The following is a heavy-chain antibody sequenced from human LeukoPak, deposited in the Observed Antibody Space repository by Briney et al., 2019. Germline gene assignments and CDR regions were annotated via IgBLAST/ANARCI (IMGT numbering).Heavy chain of an antibody. D-gene: IGHD6-19*01. J-gene: IGHJ4*01. CDR1: GFTFSSYA. V-gene: IGHV3-64D*08. CDR2: ISSDGGST. Sequence: GGSLRLSCSASGFTFSSYAMHWVRQAPGKGLEYVSTISSDGGSTYYADSVKGRFIISRDNSKKTLYLQMSSPRAEDTAAYYCVKDQWYSNGWYIFDYWGQGTLVTVSS. CDR3: VKDQWYSNGWYIFDY.